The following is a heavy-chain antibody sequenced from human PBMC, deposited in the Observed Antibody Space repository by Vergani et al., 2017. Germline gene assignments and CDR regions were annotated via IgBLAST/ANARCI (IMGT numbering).Heavy chain of an antibody. J-gene: IGHJ4*02. CDR1: GFTFSGSA. Sequence: EVQLVESGGGLVQPGGSLKLSCAASGFTFSGSAMRWVRQASGKGLEWVGRIRSKANSYATAYAASVKGRFTISRDDSKNTAYLQMNSLKTEDTAVYYXTTRPSSKGDYFDYWGQGTLVTVSS. V-gene: IGHV3-73*01. CDR3: TTRPSSKGDYFDY. CDR2: IRSKANSYAT. D-gene: IGHD2-2*01.